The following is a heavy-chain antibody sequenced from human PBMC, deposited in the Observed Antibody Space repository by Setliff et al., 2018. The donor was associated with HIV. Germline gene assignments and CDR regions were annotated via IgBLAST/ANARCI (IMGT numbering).Heavy chain of an antibody. Sequence: SETLSLTCTVSGGSISGSKYYWGWIRQPPGKGLEWIGNIHYSGTTYYNPSLKSRVTISVDTSKNHFSLKLNSVTAADTAVYFCARPTTGVGGGAAFDIWGQGTMVTVSS. D-gene: IGHD2-8*01. CDR1: GGSISGSKYY. V-gene: IGHV4-39*02. J-gene: IGHJ3*02. CDR2: IHYSGTT. CDR3: ARPTTGVGGGAAFDI.